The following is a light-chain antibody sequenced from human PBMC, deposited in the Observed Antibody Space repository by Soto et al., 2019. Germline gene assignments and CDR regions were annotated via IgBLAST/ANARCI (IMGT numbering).Light chain of an antibody. CDR2: GAS. CDR3: QQYGSSPRVYT. Sequence: EIVLTQSPGTLSLSPGERATLSCRASQSVSSSYLAWYQQKPGQAPRLLIYGASGRATGIPDRFSGSGSGTDFTLTISRLKPEDFAVYYCQQYGSSPRVYTFGQGTKLEIK. CDR1: QSVSSSY. J-gene: IGKJ2*01. V-gene: IGKV3-20*01.